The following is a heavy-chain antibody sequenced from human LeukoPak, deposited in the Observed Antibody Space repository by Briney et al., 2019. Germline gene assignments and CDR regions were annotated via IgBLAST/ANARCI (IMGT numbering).Heavy chain of an antibody. CDR1: GGSISSYY. J-gene: IGHJ4*02. CDR2: IYTSGST. D-gene: IGHD1-26*01. Sequence: SETLSLTCTVSGGSISSYYWSWIQQPAGKGLEWIGRIYTSGSTNYNPSLKSRVTMSVDTSKNQFSLKLSSVTAADTAAYYCARGSYYGLFDYWGQGTLVTVSS. CDR3: ARGSYYGLFDY. V-gene: IGHV4-4*07.